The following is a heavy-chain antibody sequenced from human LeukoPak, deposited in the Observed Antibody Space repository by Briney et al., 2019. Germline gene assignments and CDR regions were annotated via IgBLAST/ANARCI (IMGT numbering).Heavy chain of an antibody. V-gene: IGHV6-1*01. Sequence: SQTLSLTCAISGDSVSSNSAAWNWIRQSPSRGLEWLGRTYYRSKWYNDYAVSVKSRITINPDTSKNQFSLQLNSVTPEDTAVYYCARGGSYHTPEYNWFDPWGQGTLVTVSS. J-gene: IGHJ5*02. CDR2: TYYRSKWYN. D-gene: IGHD1-26*01. CDR1: GDSVSSNSAA. CDR3: ARGGSYHTPEYNWFDP.